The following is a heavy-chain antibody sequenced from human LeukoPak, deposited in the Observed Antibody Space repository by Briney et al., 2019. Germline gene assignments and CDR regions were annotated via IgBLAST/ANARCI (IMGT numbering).Heavy chain of an antibody. CDR1: GYTFTSYG. CDR2: IIPIFGTA. CDR3: ARDKSSSWTNWFDP. J-gene: IGHJ5*02. D-gene: IGHD6-13*01. Sequence: SVKVSCKASGYTFTSYGISWVRQAPGQGLEWMGGIIPIFGTANYAQKFQGRVTITADKSTSTAYMELSSLRSEDTAVYYCARDKSSSWTNWFDPWGQGTLVTVSS. V-gene: IGHV1-69*06.